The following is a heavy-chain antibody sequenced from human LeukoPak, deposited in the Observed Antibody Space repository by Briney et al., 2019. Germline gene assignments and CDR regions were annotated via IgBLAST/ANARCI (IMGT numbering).Heavy chain of an antibody. V-gene: IGHV4-38-2*02. Sequence: SETLSLTCTVSGGSISSYYWSWIRQPPGKGLEWIGSIYHSGSTYYNPSLKSRVTISVDTSKNQFSLKLSSVTAADTAVYYCARAEGGPGSYYLFDYWGQGTLVTVSS. CDR3: ARAEGGPGSYYLFDY. J-gene: IGHJ4*02. D-gene: IGHD3-10*01. CDR2: IYHSGST. CDR1: GGSISSYY.